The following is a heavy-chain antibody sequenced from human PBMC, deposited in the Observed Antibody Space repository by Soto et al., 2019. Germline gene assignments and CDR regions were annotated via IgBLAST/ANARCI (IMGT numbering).Heavy chain of an antibody. D-gene: IGHD6-13*01. V-gene: IGHV4-34*01. CDR2: INHSGST. CDR3: ARRMYSSSWSPLYYFDY. CDR1: GGSFSGYY. J-gene: IGHJ4*02. Sequence: SETLSLTCAVYGGSFSGYYWSWIRQPPGKGLEWIGEINHSGSTNYNPSLKSRVTISVDTSKNQFSLKLSSVTAADTAVYYCARRMYSSSWSPLYYFDYWGQGTLVTVSS.